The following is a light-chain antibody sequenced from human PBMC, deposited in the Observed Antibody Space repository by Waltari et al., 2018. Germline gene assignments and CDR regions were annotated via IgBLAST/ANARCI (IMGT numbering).Light chain of an antibody. CDR1: SGHNSNL. J-gene: IGLJ3*02. V-gene: IGLV4-69*01. CDR3: QTVGHGTSV. CDR2: VNSDGSH. Sequence: LGLTQSRPASPSLGASLEPSCPLSSGHNSNLLALLQQQPEKGPRYLMKVNSDGSHSKGDKIPDRFSGSSSGTEHYLTISSLQSEDEADYYCQTVGHGTSVFGGGTKLTVL.